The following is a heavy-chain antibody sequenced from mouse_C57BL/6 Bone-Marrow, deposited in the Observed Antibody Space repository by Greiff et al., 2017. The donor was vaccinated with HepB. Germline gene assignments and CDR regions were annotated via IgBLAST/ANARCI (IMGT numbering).Heavy chain of an antibody. CDR1: GFNIKDDY. CDR2: IDPENGDI. J-gene: IGHJ4*01. V-gene: IGHV14-4*01. D-gene: IGHD2-4*01. CDR3: TTPLYYDYDEGYAMDY. Sequence: VQLQQSGAELVRPGASVKLSCTASGFNIKDDYMHWVKQRPEQGLEWIGWIDPENGDIEYASKFQGKATITADTSSNTAYLQLSSLTAEDTAVYYCTTPLYYDYDEGYAMDYWGQGTSVTVSS.